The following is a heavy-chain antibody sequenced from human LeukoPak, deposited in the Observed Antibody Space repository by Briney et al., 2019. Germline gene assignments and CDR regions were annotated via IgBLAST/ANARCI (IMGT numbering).Heavy chain of an antibody. V-gene: IGHV1-18*01. Sequence: ASVKVSCKASGYTFTRYGISWVRQAPGQGLEWMGWISAYNGNTNYAQKLQGRVTMTTDTSTSTAYMELRSLRSDDTAVYYCARIGSITGTYYFDYWGQGTLVTVSS. CDR2: ISAYNGNT. CDR3: ARIGSITGTYYFDY. CDR1: GYTFTRYG. J-gene: IGHJ4*02. D-gene: IGHD1-7*01.